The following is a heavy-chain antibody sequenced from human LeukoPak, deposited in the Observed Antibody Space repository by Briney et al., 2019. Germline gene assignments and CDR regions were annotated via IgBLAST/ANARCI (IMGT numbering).Heavy chain of an antibody. Sequence: GGSLRLSCAASGFTFSSYAMSWVRQAPGKGLEWVAVISYDGSNKYYADSVKGRFTISRDNSKNTLYLQMNSLTTEDTAVYYCARAGYYYGSGTYRDYYYMDVWGKGTTVSVSS. CDR2: ISYDGSNK. V-gene: IGHV3-30*04. CDR1: GFTFSSYA. D-gene: IGHD3-10*01. CDR3: ARAGYYYGSGTYRDYYYMDV. J-gene: IGHJ6*03.